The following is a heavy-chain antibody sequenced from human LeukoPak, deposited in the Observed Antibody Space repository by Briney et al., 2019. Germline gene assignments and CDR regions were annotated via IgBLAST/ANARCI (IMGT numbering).Heavy chain of an antibody. J-gene: IGHJ3*02. CDR3: ARDKAAAGTLGYVFDI. CDR2: IYYSGST. Sequence: SETLSLTCTVSGDSISSYYWSWIRQPPGKGLEWIGYIYYSGSTTYNPSFKSRVTISVDRSKNQFSLRLTSVTAADTAVYYCARDKAAAGTLGYVFDIWGQGTMVTVSS. V-gene: IGHV4-59*01. CDR1: GDSISSYY. D-gene: IGHD6-13*01.